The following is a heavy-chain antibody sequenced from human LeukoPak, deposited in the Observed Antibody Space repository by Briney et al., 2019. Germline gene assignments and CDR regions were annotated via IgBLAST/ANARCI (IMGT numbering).Heavy chain of an antibody. CDR3: AASYSETQLYYFDY. D-gene: IGHD1-26*01. V-gene: IGHV3-48*01. CDR2: ISSSGTGI. J-gene: IGHJ4*02. Sequence: GVSLRLSCAASGFTFNRYSMNWVRQAPGKGLEWVAYISSSGTGIYYADSVKGRFAISRDNAKNSVYLQMNSLRGEDTAVYHCAASYSETQLYYFDYWGQGNLVTVSS. CDR1: GFTFNRYS.